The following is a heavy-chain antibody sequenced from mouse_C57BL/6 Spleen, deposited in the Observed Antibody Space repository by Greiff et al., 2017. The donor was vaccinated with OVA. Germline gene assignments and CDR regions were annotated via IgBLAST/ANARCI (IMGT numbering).Heavy chain of an antibody. CDR2: IDPENGDT. CDR3: TTPYDGNSWFAD. CDR1: GFNIKDDY. J-gene: IGHJ3*01. Sequence: VQLQQSGAELVRPGASVKLSCTASGFNIKDDYMHWVKQRPEQGLEWIGWIDPENGDTEYASKFQGKATITADTASNTAYLQLSSLTSEDTAVYYGTTPYDGNSWFADWGQGTLVTVSA. V-gene: IGHV14-4*01. D-gene: IGHD2-10*01.